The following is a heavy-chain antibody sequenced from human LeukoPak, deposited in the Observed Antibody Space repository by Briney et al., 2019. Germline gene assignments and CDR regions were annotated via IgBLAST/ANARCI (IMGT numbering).Heavy chain of an antibody. J-gene: IGHJ5*02. CDR3: ARERFWSGYPKNSNWFDP. Sequence: GASVKVSCKASGYTFTSYDINWVRQATGQGLEWMGWMNPNSGNTGYAQKFQGRVTMTRNTSISTAYMELSSLRSEDTAVYYCARERFWSGYPKNSNWFDPWGQGTLVTVSS. V-gene: IGHV1-8*01. CDR2: MNPNSGNT. CDR1: GYTFTSYD. D-gene: IGHD3-3*01.